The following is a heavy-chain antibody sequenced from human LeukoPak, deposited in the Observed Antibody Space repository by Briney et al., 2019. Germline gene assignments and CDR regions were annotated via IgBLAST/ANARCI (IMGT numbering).Heavy chain of an antibody. CDR3: ARHNAWGSGSYSFDY. Sequence: PSETLSLTCTVSGGSISSSSYYWGWIRQPPGKGLEWIGSIYYSGSTYYNPSLKSRVTISVDTSKNQLSLKLSSVTAADTAVYYCARHNAWGSGSYSFDYWGQGTLVTVSS. J-gene: IGHJ4*02. D-gene: IGHD3-10*01. CDR1: GGSISSSSYY. CDR2: IYYSGST. V-gene: IGHV4-39*01.